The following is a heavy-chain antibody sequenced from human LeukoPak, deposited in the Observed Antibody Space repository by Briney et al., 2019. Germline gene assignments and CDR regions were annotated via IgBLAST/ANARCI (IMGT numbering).Heavy chain of an antibody. V-gene: IGHV4-38-2*02. CDR3: ARRGKWLRLIDY. CDR1: GYSISSGYY. Sequence: SETLSLTCTVSGYSISSGYYWGWIRQPPGKGLEWIGSFYDSGNTYYNPSLKSRVTISVDTSKNQFSLKLSSVTAADTAVYYCARRGKWLRLIDYWGQGTLVTVSS. CDR2: FYDSGNT. D-gene: IGHD5-12*01. J-gene: IGHJ4*02.